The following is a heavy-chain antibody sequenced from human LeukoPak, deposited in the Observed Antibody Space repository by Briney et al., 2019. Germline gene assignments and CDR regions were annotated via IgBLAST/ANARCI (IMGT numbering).Heavy chain of an antibody. V-gene: IGHV3-7*04. Sequence: GGSLRLSCAASGFTFSSYWMSWVRQAPGKGLEWVANIKQDGSEKYYVDSVKGRFTISRHNAKNSLYLQMNSLRAGDTAVFYCARGGRDIAVSETVLFDYWGQGPLVTVSS. D-gene: IGHD6-19*01. CDR2: IKQDGSEK. CDR1: GFTFSSYW. CDR3: ARGGRDIAVSETVLFDY. J-gene: IGHJ4*02.